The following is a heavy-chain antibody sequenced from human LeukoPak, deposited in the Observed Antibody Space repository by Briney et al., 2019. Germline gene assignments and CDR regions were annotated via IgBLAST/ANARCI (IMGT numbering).Heavy chain of an antibody. Sequence: SQTLSLTCTVSGGSISSVIYYWTWIRQPPGKGLEWIGYIYHNGNTYYNVSLMSRVTISDDRSTNQFSLRLNSVTAADTAVYYCARGGYYGSGVDAFDIWGQGTMVTVSS. CDR3: ARGGYYGSGVDAFDI. D-gene: IGHD3-10*01. J-gene: IGHJ3*02. CDR1: GGSISSVIYY. V-gene: IGHV4-30-2*01. CDR2: IYHNGNT.